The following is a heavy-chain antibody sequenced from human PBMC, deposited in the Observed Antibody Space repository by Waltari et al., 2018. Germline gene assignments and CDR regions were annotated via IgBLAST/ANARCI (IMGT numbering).Heavy chain of an antibody. J-gene: IGHJ5*02. V-gene: IGHV4-30-4*08. Sequence: QVQLQESGPGLVKPSQTLSLTCTVSGGSISSGDYYWSWIRQSPGKGLEWIGYIDYSGSTNYHPYLKSRVTIAVDTSKNQFSLNLSSGTAADTAVYFCARCSWSYSGSSAINWFDPWGQGTLVTVSS. CDR1: GGSISSGDYY. D-gene: IGHD6-6*01. CDR2: IDYSGST. CDR3: ARCSWSYSGSSAINWFDP.